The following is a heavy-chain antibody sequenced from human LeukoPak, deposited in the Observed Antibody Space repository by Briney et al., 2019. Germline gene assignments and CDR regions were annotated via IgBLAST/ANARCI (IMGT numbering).Heavy chain of an antibody. J-gene: IGHJ4*02. V-gene: IGHV3-48*03. CDR3: AREGDYGDSDY. CDR2: ITSSGSIM. D-gene: IGHD4-17*01. CDR1: GFTFSNYV. Sequence: GGSLRLSCAASGFTFSNYVMNWVRQAPGKGLEWVSYITSSGSIMYYPDSVKGRFTISRDNAKNSLYLQMNSLRAEDTAVYYCAREGDYGDSDYWGQGTLVTVSS.